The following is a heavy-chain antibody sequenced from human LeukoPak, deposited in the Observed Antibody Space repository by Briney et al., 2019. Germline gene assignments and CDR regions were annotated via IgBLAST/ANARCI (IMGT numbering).Heavy chain of an antibody. Sequence: SETLSLTCAVYGGSFSGCYWSWIRQPPGKGLEWIGEINHSGSTNYNPSLKSRVTISVDTSKNQFSLKLSSVTAADTAVYYCATMYYYDSSGHPFDPWGQGTLVTVSS. CDR3: ATMYYYDSSGHPFDP. CDR2: INHSGST. J-gene: IGHJ5*02. D-gene: IGHD3-22*01. V-gene: IGHV4-34*01. CDR1: GGSFSGCY.